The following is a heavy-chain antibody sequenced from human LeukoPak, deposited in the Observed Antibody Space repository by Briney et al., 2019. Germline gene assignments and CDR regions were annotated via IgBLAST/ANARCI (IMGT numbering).Heavy chain of an antibody. CDR3: AKPLWFGESP. J-gene: IGHJ5*02. CDR1: GFTFGSYG. V-gene: IGHV3-30*02. CDR2: IRYDGSNK. Sequence: GGSLRLSCAASGFTFGSYGMHWVRQAPGKGREWVAFIRYDGSNKYYADSVKGRFTISRDNSKNTLYLQMNSLRAEDTAVYYCAKPLWFGESPWGQGTLVTVSS. D-gene: IGHD3-10*01.